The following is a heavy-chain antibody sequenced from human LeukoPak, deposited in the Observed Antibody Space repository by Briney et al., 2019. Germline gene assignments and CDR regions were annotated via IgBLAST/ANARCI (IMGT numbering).Heavy chain of an antibody. CDR1: GYTFTSYY. V-gene: IGHV1-46*01. Sequence: ASVKVSCKASGYTFTSYYMHWVRPAPGQGREWMGIINPSGGSTSYAQKFQGRVTMTRDMFPRTVYTEPSSVKSGQNAVSLRASTYRISNGWFDPWGRGTLVTVSS. CDR3: ASTYRISNGWFDP. D-gene: IGHD2-8*01. J-gene: IGHJ5*02. CDR2: INPSGGST.